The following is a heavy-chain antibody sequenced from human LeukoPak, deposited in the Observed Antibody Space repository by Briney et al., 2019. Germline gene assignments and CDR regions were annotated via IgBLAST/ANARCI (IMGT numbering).Heavy chain of an antibody. CDR3: ASFYHYGMDV. D-gene: IGHD3-16*02. J-gene: IGHJ6*02. V-gene: IGHV3-23*01. CDR2: ISASGEST. Sequence: PGGSLRLSCAASGFVFTNYAMTWVRQAPGKGLEWVSAISASGESTYYAVSVKGQFTISRDSSKNTLYLQMNSLRAEDTAVYYCASFYHYGMDVWGQGTTVTVSS. CDR1: GFVFTNYA.